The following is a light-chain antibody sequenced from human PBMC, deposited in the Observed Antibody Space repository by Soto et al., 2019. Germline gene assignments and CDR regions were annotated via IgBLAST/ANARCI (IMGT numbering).Light chain of an antibody. Sequence: MTQSPATLSVSPGDRVTITCRASQTINSWLAWYQQKPGKAPKLLIYKASYLQSWVPSTFSGSGSGTEFTLTISSLQPDDFATYYCQQYKSYSSWTFGQGTRVDI. J-gene: IGKJ1*01. V-gene: IGKV1-5*03. CDR1: QTINSW. CDR3: QQYKSYSSWT. CDR2: KAS.